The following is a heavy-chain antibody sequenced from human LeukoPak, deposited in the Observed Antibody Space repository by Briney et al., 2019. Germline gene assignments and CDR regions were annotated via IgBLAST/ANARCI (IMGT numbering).Heavy chain of an antibody. J-gene: IGHJ3*02. CDR1: GFTVSSNY. CDR3: ARDKGAGYSCGFNDAFDI. CDR2: IYSGDTT. Sequence: GGSLRLSCAASGFTVSSNYMSWVRQAPGKGLEWVSVIYSGDTTYYADSVKGRFTISRDNSKNTLYLQMNSLRAEDTAVYYCARDKGAGYSCGFNDAFDIWGQGTMVTVSS. D-gene: IGHD5-18*01. V-gene: IGHV3-53*01.